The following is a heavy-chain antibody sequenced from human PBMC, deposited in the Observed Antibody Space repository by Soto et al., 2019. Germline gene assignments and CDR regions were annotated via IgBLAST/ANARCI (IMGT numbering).Heavy chain of an antibody. J-gene: IGHJ3*01. CDR3: ARSLPGTYGAXXL. CDR1: EFTFRSYW. Sequence: EVQLVDSGGGLVQPGGSLRLSCAASEFTFRSYWMHWVRQSPGKGLVWVSRISGDGSSTTYADSVRGRFTISRDNAKNTVYLQMDSLRAEXXXXXYCARSLPGTYGAXXLWGQXT. CDR2: ISGDGSST. V-gene: IGHV3-74*01. D-gene: IGHD1-7*01.